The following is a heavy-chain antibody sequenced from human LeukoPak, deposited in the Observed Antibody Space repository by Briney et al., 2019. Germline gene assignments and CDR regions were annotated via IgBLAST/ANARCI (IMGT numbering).Heavy chain of an antibody. Sequence: SETLSLTCTVSGGSISSGSYYWSWIRQPAGKGLEWIGRIYTSGSTYYNPSLKSRVTISVDTSKNQFSLKLSSVTAADTAVYYCARDDRLTTVTTIVYWGQGTLVTVSS. CDR2: IYTSGST. V-gene: IGHV4-61*02. CDR3: ARDDRLTTVTTIVY. D-gene: IGHD4-17*01. CDR1: GGSISSGSYY. J-gene: IGHJ4*02.